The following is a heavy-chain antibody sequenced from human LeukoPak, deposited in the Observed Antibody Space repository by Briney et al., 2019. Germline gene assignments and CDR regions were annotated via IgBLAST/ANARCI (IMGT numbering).Heavy chain of an antibody. CDR1: GGSISHYY. CDR3: ARVKRFDYYDSSGYYHDY. V-gene: IGHV4-59*01. J-gene: IGHJ4*02. CDR2: IYYSGST. Sequence: RTSETLSLTCTVSGGSISHYYWSWIRQPPGKGLEWIGYIYYSGSTNYNPSLKSRVTISVDTSKNQFPLKLSSVTAADTAVYYCARVKRFDYYDSSGYYHDYWGQGTLVTVSS. D-gene: IGHD3-22*01.